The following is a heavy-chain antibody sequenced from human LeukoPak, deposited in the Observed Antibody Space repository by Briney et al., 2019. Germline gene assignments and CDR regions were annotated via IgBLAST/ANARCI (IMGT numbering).Heavy chain of an antibody. V-gene: IGHV3-9*01. CDR2: IGWNSGSI. J-gene: IGHJ4*02. D-gene: IGHD3-10*01. CDR1: GFTFDDYA. Sequence: GGSLRLSCAASGFTFDDYAMHWVRQAPGKGLEWVSGIGWNSGSIGYADSVKGRFTISRDNAKNSLYLQMNSLRAEDTALYYCAKDSMVRGVPVYFDYWGQGTLVTVSS. CDR3: AKDSMVRGVPVYFDY.